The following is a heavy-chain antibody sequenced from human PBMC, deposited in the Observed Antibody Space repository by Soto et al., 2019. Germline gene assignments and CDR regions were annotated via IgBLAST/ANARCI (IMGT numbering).Heavy chain of an antibody. J-gene: IGHJ5*02. CDR3: ARSYYDSTGFAVDP. D-gene: IGHD3-22*01. Sequence: PSETLSLTCAVSGYSISSSNWWGWIRQPPGKGLEWIGYIYYSGTTYYNPSLSSRVTLSVETSKNQFSMKVTSVTASDTAVYYCARSYYDSTGFAVDPWGQGTLVTVSS. CDR1: GYSISSSNW. V-gene: IGHV4-28*01. CDR2: IYYSGTT.